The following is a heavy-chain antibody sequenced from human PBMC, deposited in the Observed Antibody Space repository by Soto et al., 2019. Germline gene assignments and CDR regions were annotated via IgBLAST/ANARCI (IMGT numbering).Heavy chain of an antibody. V-gene: IGHV3-23*01. CDR1: GFTFSSYA. J-gene: IGHJ4*02. CDR3: AKGCDGSGYYYFKAQTFDY. D-gene: IGHD3-22*01. CDR2: ISGSGGST. Sequence: PGGSLRLSCAASGFTFSSYAMSWVRQAPGKGLEWVSAISGSGGSTYYADSVKGRFTISRDNSKNTLYLQMNSLRAEDTAVYYCAKGCDGSGYYYFKAQTFDYWGQGTLVTVSS.